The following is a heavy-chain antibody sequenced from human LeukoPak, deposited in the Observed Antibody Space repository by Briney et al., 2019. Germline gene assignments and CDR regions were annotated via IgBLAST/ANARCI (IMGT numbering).Heavy chain of an antibody. CDR1: GFTFSNYG. D-gene: IGHD6-13*01. CDR2: ISGSSGSI. CDR3: ARDTTSSSRGDYFDY. Sequence: GGSLRLSCAASGFTFSNYGMNWVRQTPGKGLEWVSYISGSSGSIYYTDSVKGRFTVSRDNAKNSLYLQMNSLRAEDTAVYHCARDTTSSSRGDYFDYWGQGALVTVSS. V-gene: IGHV3-48*01. J-gene: IGHJ4*02.